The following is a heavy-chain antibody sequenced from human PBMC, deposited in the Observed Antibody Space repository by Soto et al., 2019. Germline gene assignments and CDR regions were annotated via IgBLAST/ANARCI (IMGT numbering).Heavy chain of an antibody. CDR2: ISSSSSYT. D-gene: IGHD6-13*01. CDR1: GFTFSDYY. Sequence: LGGSLRLSCAASGFTFSDYYMSWIRQAPGKGLEWVSYISSSSSYTNYADSVKGRFTISRDNAKNSLYLQMNSLRAEDTAVYYCARALSSSSWFDYWGQGTLVTVSS. J-gene: IGHJ4*02. V-gene: IGHV3-11*06. CDR3: ARALSSSSWFDY.